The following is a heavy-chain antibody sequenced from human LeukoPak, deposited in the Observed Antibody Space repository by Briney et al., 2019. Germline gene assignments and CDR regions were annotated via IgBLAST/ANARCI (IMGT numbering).Heavy chain of an antibody. V-gene: IGHV3-11*04. CDR3: VADIVMTLGV. Sequence: PGGSLRLSCAASGFSFADYYMSWIRQAPGKGLEWISYIDSRGGAIYYVDSVKGRFTISRDNAKKSLYLQMNSLRAEDTAVYYCVADIVMTLGVWGKGTTVTVSS. D-gene: IGHD5-12*01. J-gene: IGHJ6*04. CDR2: IDSRGGAI. CDR1: GFSFADYY.